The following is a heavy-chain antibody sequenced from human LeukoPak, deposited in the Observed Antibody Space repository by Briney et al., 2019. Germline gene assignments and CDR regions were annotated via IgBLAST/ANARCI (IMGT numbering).Heavy chain of an antibody. D-gene: IGHD3-10*01. Sequence: PGESLKISCKTSGYIFSSYWIGWVRQMPGKGLEWVGIIYPGASDTRYSPSLQGQVTISADKSLSTAYLQWVSLKASDTAIYYCARSYASGSSVWAYWGQGTLVAVSS. J-gene: IGHJ4*02. CDR1: GYIFSSYW. CDR2: IYPGASDT. V-gene: IGHV5-51*01. CDR3: ARSYASGSSVWAY.